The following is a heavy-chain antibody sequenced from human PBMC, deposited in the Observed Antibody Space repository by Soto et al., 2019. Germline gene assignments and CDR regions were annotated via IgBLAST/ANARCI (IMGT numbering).Heavy chain of an antibody. J-gene: IGHJ4*02. V-gene: IGHV3-33*01. D-gene: IGHD2-15*01. CDR3: GRDGGNLPFDY. CDR1: GFTFSSYG. Sequence: QVQLVESGGGVVQPGRSLRLSCAASGFTFSSYGMHWVRQAPGKGLEWVAVIWYDGSNKYYADSVKGRFTISRDNSKNTLYLQMNSLRAEDTAVYYCGRDGGNLPFDYWGQGTLVTVSS. CDR2: IWYDGSNK.